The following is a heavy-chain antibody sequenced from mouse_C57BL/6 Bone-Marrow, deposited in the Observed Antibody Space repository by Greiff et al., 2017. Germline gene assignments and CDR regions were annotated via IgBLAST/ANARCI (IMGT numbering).Heavy chain of an antibody. V-gene: IGHV1-81*01. Sequence: QVQLQQSGAELARPGASVKLSCKASGYTFTSYGISWVKQRTGQGLEWIGEIYPRSGHTYYNEKFKGKATLTADKSSSTAYMELRSLTSEDSAVYFCALYCGSSFYWYFDVWGTGTTVTVSS. CDR2: IYPRSGHT. CDR1: GYTFTSYG. CDR3: ALYCGSSFYWYFDV. D-gene: IGHD1-1*01. J-gene: IGHJ1*03.